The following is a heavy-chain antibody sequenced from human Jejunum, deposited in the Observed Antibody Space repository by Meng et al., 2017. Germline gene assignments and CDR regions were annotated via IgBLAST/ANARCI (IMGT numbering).Heavy chain of an antibody. CDR2: NNYSGGT. V-gene: IGHV4-39*07. J-gene: IGHJ4*02. Sequence: LQAQGGGVRLWQAWEALSLTVTGSGACMSMTSYCWGLVRQPPGKGQEWIGTNNYSGGTYYNPSLKSRVAISVDTSKDRFSLNLSSGTAAGTAVYYCAEGPGTYYNVRHDHWGEGTLVTVSS. CDR1: GACMSMTSYC. D-gene: IGHD3-10*01. CDR3: AEGPGTYYNVRHDH.